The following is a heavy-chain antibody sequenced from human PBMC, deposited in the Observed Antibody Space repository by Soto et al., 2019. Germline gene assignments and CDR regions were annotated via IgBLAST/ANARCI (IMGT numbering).Heavy chain of an antibody. Sequence: HGESLKISCQGSGYSFANSWIGWVRQMPGKGLEWMGIIYPGDSDTRYSPSFQGQVTISADKSISTAYLQWSSLKASDSAIYYCARHVDTAMITANFDSWGQGTLVTVSS. CDR1: GYSFANSW. CDR3: ARHVDTAMITANFDS. V-gene: IGHV5-51*01. J-gene: IGHJ4*02. D-gene: IGHD5-18*01. CDR2: IYPGDSDT.